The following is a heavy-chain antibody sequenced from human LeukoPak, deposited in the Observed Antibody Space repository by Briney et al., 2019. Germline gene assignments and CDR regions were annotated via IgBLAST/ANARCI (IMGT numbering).Heavy chain of an antibody. J-gene: IGHJ4*02. D-gene: IGHD6-13*01. CDR1: GYTFTSYG. V-gene: IGHV1-18*01. CDR3: AGMGLAAAGRGYFDY. Sequence: ASVKVSCKASGYTFTSYGISWVRQAPGQGLEWMGWISAYNGNTNYAQKLQGRVTMTTDTSTSTAYMELRSLRSDDTAVYYCAGMGLAAAGRGYFDYWGQGTWSPSPQ. CDR2: ISAYNGNT.